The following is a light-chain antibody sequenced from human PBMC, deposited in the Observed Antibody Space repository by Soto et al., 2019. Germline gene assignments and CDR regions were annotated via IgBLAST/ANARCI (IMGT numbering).Light chain of an antibody. CDR2: DAS. J-gene: IGKJ4*01. Sequence: ELVVTQSPTPLVLSLGRRRNPSFRASQSVSSYLAWYQQKPGQAPRLLIYDASNRATGIPARFSGSGSGTDFTLTISSLEPEDFAVYYCQQRSNWPLTFGGGTKVDIK. V-gene: IGKV3-11*01. CDR3: QQRSNWPLT. CDR1: QSVSSY.